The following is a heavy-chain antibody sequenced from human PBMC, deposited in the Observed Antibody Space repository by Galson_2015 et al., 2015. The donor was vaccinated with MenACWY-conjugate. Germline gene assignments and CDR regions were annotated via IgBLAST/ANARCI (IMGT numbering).Heavy chain of an antibody. CDR3: ARDRDTAMVPDAFDI. V-gene: IGHV4-59*01. CDR2: IYYSGST. Sequence: ETLSLTCTVSDGSISSYYWSWIRQPPGKGLEWIGYIYYSGSTNYNPSLKSRVTISVDTSKNQFSLKLSSVTAADTAVYYCARDRDTAMVPDAFDIWGQGTMVTVSS. J-gene: IGHJ3*02. CDR1: DGSISSYY. D-gene: IGHD5-18*01.